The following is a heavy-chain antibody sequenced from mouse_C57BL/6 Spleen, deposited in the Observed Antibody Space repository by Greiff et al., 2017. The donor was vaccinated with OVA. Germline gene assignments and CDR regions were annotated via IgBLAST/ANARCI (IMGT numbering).Heavy chain of an antibody. CDR2: IYPGDGDT. V-gene: IGHV1-82*01. CDR3: ARYRYYGSSPYWYFDV. J-gene: IGHJ1*03. CDR1: GYAFSSSW. Sequence: VKLVESGPELVKPGASVKISCKASGYAFSSSWMNWVKQRPGKGLEWIGRIYPGDGDTNYNGKFKGKATLTADKSSSTAYMQLSSLTSEDSAVYFCARYRYYGSSPYWYFDVWGTGTTVTVSS. D-gene: IGHD1-1*01.